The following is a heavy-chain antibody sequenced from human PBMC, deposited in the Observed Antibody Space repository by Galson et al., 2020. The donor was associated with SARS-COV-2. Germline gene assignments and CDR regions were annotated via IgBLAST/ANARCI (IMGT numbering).Heavy chain of an antibody. Sequence: GESLKIPCAASGFSFNFYGMHWVRQAPGQGLAWVAFIRNTGTNKYYADSVKGRFTISRDDSKNTVYLQMDSVRPEDTALYYCAKDQWSGSYSPFDYWGQGTLVTVSS. D-gene: IGHD1-26*01. CDR2: IRNTGTNK. CDR1: GFSFNFYG. J-gene: IGHJ4*02. CDR3: AKDQWSGSYSPFDY. V-gene: IGHV3-30*02.